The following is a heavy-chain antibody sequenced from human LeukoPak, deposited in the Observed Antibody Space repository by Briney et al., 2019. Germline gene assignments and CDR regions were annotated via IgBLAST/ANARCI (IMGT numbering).Heavy chain of an antibody. CDR3: ARAGDGTAARDY. V-gene: IGHV3-23*01. J-gene: IGHJ4*02. CDR1: GFTLSSYA. D-gene: IGHD2-15*01. Sequence: PGGSLRLSCAASGFTLSSYAMSWVRQAPGKGLEWVSAISGSGGSTYYADSVKGRFTISRDNSKNTLYLQMNSLRAEDTAVYYCARAGDGTAARDYWGQGTLVTVSS. CDR2: ISGSGGST.